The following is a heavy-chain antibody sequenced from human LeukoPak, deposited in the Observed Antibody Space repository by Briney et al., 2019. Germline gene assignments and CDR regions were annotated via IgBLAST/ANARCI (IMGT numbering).Heavy chain of an antibody. J-gene: IGHJ4*02. V-gene: IGHV3-74*01. CDR1: GFSFSNYW. CDR2: TNEHGTII. D-gene: IGHD3-10*01. Sequence: GRSLRLSCAASGFSFSNYWFHWVRHAPGEGLVWVSRTNEHGTIINYADSVKGRFTISRDNAKNTLYLQMNSLRTEDSALYYCVVDLSGSADYWGQGTLVTVSS. CDR3: VVDLSGSADY.